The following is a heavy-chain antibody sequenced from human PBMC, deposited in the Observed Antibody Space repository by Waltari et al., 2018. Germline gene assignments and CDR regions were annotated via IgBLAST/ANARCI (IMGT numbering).Heavy chain of an antibody. CDR1: GEPIRDDVYRWTY. D-gene: IGHD1-7*01. CDR2: IYSSGAV. V-gene: IGHV4-61*02. J-gene: IGHJ1*01. CDR3: ANRGVGNYFKYFRL. Sequence: QVQLQESGPGLVKPTHTLSLPCPVSGEPIRDDVYRWTYWTWIRQSAGKGLEWIGHIYSSGAVDYNPSLRSRVTISLDTPKSHFTLKLTSVTAADTAVYYCANRGVGNYFKYFRLWSPGTLVTVSS.